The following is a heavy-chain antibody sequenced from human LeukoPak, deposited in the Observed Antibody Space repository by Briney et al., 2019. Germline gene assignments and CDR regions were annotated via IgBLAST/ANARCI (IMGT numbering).Heavy chain of an antibody. CDR1: GFTFSSYW. CDR2: INAEGSST. CDR3: ARGTGTTFDI. J-gene: IGHJ3*02. Sequence: QPGGSLRLSCAAFGFTFSSYWVHWVRQTPGTGLVWVSHINAEGSSTTYGDSVKGRFTISRDNAKNTLYLQMNSLRAEDTAVYYCARGTGTTFDIWGQGTMVTVSS. V-gene: IGHV3-74*01. D-gene: IGHD1-1*01.